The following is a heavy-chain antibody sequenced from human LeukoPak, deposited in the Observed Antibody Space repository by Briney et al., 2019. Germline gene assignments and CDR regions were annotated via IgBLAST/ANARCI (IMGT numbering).Heavy chain of an antibody. V-gene: IGHV4-61*02. CDR3: ARIDYYGSGSYYLFDY. Sequence: SQTLSLTCTVSGGSISSGSYYWSWIRQPAGKGLEWIGRIYTSGSTNYNPSLKSRVTISVDTSKNQFSLKLSSVTAADTAVYYCARIDYYGSGSYYLFDYWGQGTLVTVSS. CDR1: GGSISSGSYY. CDR2: IYTSGST. J-gene: IGHJ4*02. D-gene: IGHD3-10*01.